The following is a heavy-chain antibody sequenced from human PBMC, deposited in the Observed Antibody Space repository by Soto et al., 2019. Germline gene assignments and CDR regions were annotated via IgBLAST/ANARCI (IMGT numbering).Heavy chain of an antibody. Sequence: QVQLVQSGAEVKKPGSSVKVSCKASGGTFSSYAISWVRQAPGQGLEWMGGIIPILGTANYAQKFQGRVTXXAXEXXSTAYMELSSLRSEYTAVYYWARENGGSSGWYFDYWGQGTLVTVSS. CDR1: GGTFSSYA. CDR3: ARENGGSSGWYFDY. V-gene: IGHV1-69*12. D-gene: IGHD6-19*01. CDR2: IIPILGTA. J-gene: IGHJ4*02.